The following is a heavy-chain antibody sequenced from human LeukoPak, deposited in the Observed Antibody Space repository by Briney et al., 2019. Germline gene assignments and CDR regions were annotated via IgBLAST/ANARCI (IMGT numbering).Heavy chain of an antibody. Sequence: SETLSLTCTVSGGSINIYYWSWIRQPAGKGLEWIGRIYTSGSTNYNPSLKSRVTMSVDTSKNQFSLKLSSVTAADTAVYYCARGPLTVTRGFDPWGQGTLVTVSS. J-gene: IGHJ5*02. CDR1: GGSINIYY. V-gene: IGHV4-4*07. CDR3: ARGPLTVTRGFDP. D-gene: IGHD4-17*01. CDR2: IYTSGST.